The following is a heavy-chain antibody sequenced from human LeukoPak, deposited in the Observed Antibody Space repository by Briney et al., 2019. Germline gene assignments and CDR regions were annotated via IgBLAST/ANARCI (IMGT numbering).Heavy chain of an antibody. J-gene: IGHJ3*02. V-gene: IGHV3-21*04. CDR3: ARSLSGYNDAFDI. D-gene: IGHD3-22*01. CDR2: ISSSSSFI. CDR1: GFNFSSYS. Sequence: GGSLRLSCAGSGFNFSSYSMSWVRQAPWKGLEFVSSISSSSSFIYYADSVKGRFTISRDNAKNSLYLQMNRLRAEDTALYYCARSLSGYNDAFDIWGQGTMVTVSS.